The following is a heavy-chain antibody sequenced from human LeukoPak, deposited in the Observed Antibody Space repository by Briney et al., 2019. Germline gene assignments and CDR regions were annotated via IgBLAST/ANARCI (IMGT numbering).Heavy chain of an antibody. CDR1: GFTVSGNY. V-gene: IGHV3-66*01. Sequence: GGSLRLSCAVSGFTVSGNYMSWIRQAPGKGLEWVSLIYSDDTTLYADSVKGRFTISRDNSKNTLYLQMNSLRAEDTAVYYCARAEYYYGSGSFFDYWGQGTLVTVSS. CDR3: ARAEYYYGSGSFFDY. J-gene: IGHJ4*02. CDR2: IYSDDTT. D-gene: IGHD3-10*01.